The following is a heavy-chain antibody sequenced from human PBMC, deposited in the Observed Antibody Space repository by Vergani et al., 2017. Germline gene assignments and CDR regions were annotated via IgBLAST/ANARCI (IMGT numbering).Heavy chain of an antibody. CDR2: INPSGGST. D-gene: IGHD2-2*01. CDR3: ARDSRYCSSTSCYVGRDWFDP. V-gene: IGHV1-46*01. J-gene: IGHJ5*02. Sequence: QVQLVQSGAEVKKPGASVKVSCKASGYTFTSYYMHWVRQAPGQGLEWMGIINPSGGSTSYAQKFTGRVTMTRDTSTSTVYMELSSLRSEDTAVYYCARDSRYCSSTSCYVGRDWFDPWGQGTLVTVSS. CDR1: GYTFTSYY.